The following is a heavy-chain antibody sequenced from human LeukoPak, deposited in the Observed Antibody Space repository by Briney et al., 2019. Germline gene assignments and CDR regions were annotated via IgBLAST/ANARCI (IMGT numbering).Heavy chain of an antibody. D-gene: IGHD3-16*02. Sequence: GGSLRLSCAASGFTFSSYWMNWVRQAPGKGLVWVSRIASDGSSTTYADSVKGRFSISRDNAKNTLYLQMNSLRVEDTAVYYCAKDRYGWPSYYFDYWGQGTLVTVSS. V-gene: IGHV3-74*01. CDR2: IASDGSST. CDR1: GFTFSSYW. J-gene: IGHJ4*02. CDR3: AKDRYGWPSYYFDY.